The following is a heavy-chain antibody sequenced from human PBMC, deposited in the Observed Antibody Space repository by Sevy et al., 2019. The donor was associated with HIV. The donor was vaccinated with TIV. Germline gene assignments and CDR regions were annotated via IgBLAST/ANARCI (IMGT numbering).Heavy chain of an antibody. D-gene: IGHD3-22*01. CDR3: AKFGDYYDSGGYYWYFDF. Sequence: GGSLRLSCAASGFIFSDYAMSWVRQAPGKGLEWVSSISGGDDSTYYADSVKGRFTVSRDNSKNTLYRQMNTLRAEDTALYYCAKFGDYYDSGGYYWYFDFWGRGTLVTVSS. J-gene: IGHJ2*01. CDR1: GFIFSDYA. V-gene: IGHV3-23*01. CDR2: ISGGDDST.